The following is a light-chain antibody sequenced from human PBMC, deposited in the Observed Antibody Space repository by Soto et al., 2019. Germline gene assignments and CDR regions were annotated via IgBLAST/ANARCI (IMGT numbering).Light chain of an antibody. Sequence: EIVMTQSPATLSVSPGERATLSCRASQTVSSNLAWYLQKPGQAPRLVIYGASTRATGIPARFSGSGSGTEFTLTISGLQSEDLAVCYCQQYKNWPWTFGQGTKVDIK. J-gene: IGKJ1*01. V-gene: IGKV3-15*01. CDR2: GAS. CDR1: QTVSSN. CDR3: QQYKNWPWT.